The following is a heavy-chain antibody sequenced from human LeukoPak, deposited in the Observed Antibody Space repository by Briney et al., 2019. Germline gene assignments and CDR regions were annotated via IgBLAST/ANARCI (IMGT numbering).Heavy chain of an antibody. D-gene: IGHD6-13*01. J-gene: IGHJ4*02. Sequence: SETLSLTCTVSGGSISSYYWSWIRQPPGKGLEWIGYIYYSGSTNYNPSLKSRVTISVDTSKNQFSLKLSSVTAADTAVYYCARQKSSSWKSPFDYWGQGTLVTVSS. CDR2: IYYSGST. CDR1: GGSISSYY. V-gene: IGHV4-59*08. CDR3: ARQKSSSWKSPFDY.